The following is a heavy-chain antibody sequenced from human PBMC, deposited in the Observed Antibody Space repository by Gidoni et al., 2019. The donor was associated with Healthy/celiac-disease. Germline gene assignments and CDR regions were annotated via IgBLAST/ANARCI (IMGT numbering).Heavy chain of an antibody. D-gene: IGHD3-10*01. CDR2: IYYSGST. Sequence: QVQLQESGPGLVQPSQTLSLPCTFSGGSISSGGYYWSWIRQHPGKGLEWIGYIYYSGSTYYNPSLKSRVTISVDTSKNQFSRKLSSVTAADTAVYYCARGGNRWFGEYKIDYWGQGTLVTVSS. V-gene: IGHV4-31*03. J-gene: IGHJ4*02. CDR3: ARGGNRWFGEYKIDY. CDR1: GGSISSGGYY.